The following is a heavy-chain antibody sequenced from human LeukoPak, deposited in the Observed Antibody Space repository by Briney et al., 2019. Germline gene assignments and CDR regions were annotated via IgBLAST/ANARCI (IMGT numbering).Heavy chain of an antibody. D-gene: IGHD3-22*01. CDR1: GYTFTCYY. CDR3: ARDNIGYYDSSGYEY. CDR2: INPNSGGT. J-gene: IGHJ4*02. Sequence: ASVKVSCKASGYTFTCYYMHWVRQAPGQGLEWMGWINPNSGGTNYAQKFQGRVTKTRDTSISTAYMGLSWLRSDDTAVYYCARDNIGYYDSSGYEYWGQGTLVTVSS. V-gene: IGHV1-2*02.